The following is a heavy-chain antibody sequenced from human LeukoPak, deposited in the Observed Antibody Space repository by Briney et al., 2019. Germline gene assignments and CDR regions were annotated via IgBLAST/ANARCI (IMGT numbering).Heavy chain of an antibody. Sequence: ASVKVSCKASGYTFTSYDINWVRQATGQGLEWMGWMNPNSGNTGYAQKFQGRVTITRNTSISTAYMELSSLRSDDTAVYYCAREKVAAAGILGYWGQGTLVTVSS. D-gene: IGHD6-13*01. CDR2: MNPNSGNT. J-gene: IGHJ4*02. CDR1: GYTFTSYD. V-gene: IGHV1-8*03. CDR3: AREKVAAAGILGY.